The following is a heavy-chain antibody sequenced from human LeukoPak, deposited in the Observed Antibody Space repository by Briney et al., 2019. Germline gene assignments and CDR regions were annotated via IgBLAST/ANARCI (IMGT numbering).Heavy chain of an antibody. J-gene: IGHJ3*02. CDR1: GGSISSSSYY. V-gene: IGHV4-39*01. CDR3: ARGPYSYDSSGAFDI. CDR2: IYYSGST. D-gene: IGHD3-22*01. Sequence: SETLSLTCTVSGGSISSSSYYWGWIRQPPGKGLEWIGSIYYSGSTCYNPSLKSRVTISVDTSKNQFSLKLSSVTAADTAVYFCARGPYSYDSSGAFDIWGQGTMVTVSS.